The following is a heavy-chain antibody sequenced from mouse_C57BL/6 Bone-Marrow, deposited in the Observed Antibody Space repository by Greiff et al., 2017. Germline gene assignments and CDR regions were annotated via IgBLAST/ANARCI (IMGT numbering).Heavy chain of an antibody. CDR1: GYTFTSYW. Sequence: VQLQQPGAELVMPGASVKLSCKASGYTFTSYWMHWVKQRPGQGLEWIGEIDPSDSYTNYNQKFKGKSTLTVDKSSSTAYMQLSSLTSEDSAVYYCASSNLVYAMDYWGQGTSVTVSS. D-gene: IGHD4-1*02. CDR2: IDPSDSYT. V-gene: IGHV1-69*01. CDR3: ASSNLVYAMDY. J-gene: IGHJ4*01.